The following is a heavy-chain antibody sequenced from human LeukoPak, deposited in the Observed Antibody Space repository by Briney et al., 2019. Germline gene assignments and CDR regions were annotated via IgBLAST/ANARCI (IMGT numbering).Heavy chain of an antibody. CDR1: GFTFSSYA. CDR2: ISYDGSNK. J-gene: IGHJ4*02. D-gene: IGHD2-15*01. CDR3: ARDRSEVVAATGRHFDY. Sequence: GGSLRLSCAASGFTFSSYAMHWVRQAPGKGLEWVAVISYDGSNKYYADSVKGRFTISRDNSKNTLYLQMNSLRAEDTAVYYCARDRSEVVAATGRHFDYWGQGTLVTVSS. V-gene: IGHV3-30-3*01.